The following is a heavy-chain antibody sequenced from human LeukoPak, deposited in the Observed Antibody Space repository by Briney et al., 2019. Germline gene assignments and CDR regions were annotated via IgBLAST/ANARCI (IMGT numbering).Heavy chain of an antibody. CDR2: ISSSSGDI. Sequence: TGGSLRLSCAASGFTFSSYSMNWVRQAPGKGLEWVSSISSSSGDIYYADSMKGRFTVSRDNAKNSLYLQMNSLRAEDTAVYYCASGYGLQLNWLDPWGQGTLVTVSS. D-gene: IGHD2-2*03. J-gene: IGHJ5*02. V-gene: IGHV3-21*01. CDR1: GFTFSSYS. CDR3: ASGYGLQLNWLDP.